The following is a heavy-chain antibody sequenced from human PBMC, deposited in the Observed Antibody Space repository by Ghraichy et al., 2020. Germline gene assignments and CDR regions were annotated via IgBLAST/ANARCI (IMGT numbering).Heavy chain of an antibody. J-gene: IGHJ4*01. CDR3: ARQTYGSGATYDY. CDR1: GGSISSSNSY. V-gene: IGHV4-39*01. CDR2: IYYSGST. Sequence: SETLSLTCTVSGGSISSSNSYWGWIRQPPGKGLEWIASIYYSGSTYYNPSLKSRVTISVDTSKDHFSLKLNSVTAADTAVYYCARQTYGSGATYDYWGHGALVTVSS. D-gene: IGHD3-10*01.